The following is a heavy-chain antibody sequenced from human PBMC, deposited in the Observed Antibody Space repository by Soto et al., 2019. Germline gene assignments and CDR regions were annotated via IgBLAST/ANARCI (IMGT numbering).Heavy chain of an antibody. CDR2: IYHSGST. J-gene: IGHJ5*02. CDR1: GGSISSGGYS. D-gene: IGHD2-2*01. V-gene: IGHV4-30-2*01. Sequence: QLQLQESGSGLVKPSQTLSLTCAVSGGSISSGGYSWSWIRQPPGKGLEWIGYIYHSGSTYYNPSLKSRVTITVDRSKNQFSIKLSSVTAAYTAVYYCYRGGYCNSTSCHPWWFDPWGQGTLVTVSS. CDR3: YRGGYCNSTSCHPWWFDP.